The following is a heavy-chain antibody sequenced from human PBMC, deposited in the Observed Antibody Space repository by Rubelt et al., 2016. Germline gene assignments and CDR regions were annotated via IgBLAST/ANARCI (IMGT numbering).Heavy chain of an antibody. CDR1: GGSFSGYY. Sequence: QVQLQQWGAGLLKPSETLSLTCAVYGGSFSGYYWSWIRQPPGKGLEWIGEINHSGSTNYNPSLKSRVTISGEPSKNQFSRRLSAVPAADTAVYYCARGLAGAAAAPRRLWFDPWGQGTLVTVSS. D-gene: IGHD6-13*01. CDR2: INHSGST. J-gene: IGHJ5*02. V-gene: IGHV4-34*01. CDR3: ARGLAGAAAAPRRLWFDP.